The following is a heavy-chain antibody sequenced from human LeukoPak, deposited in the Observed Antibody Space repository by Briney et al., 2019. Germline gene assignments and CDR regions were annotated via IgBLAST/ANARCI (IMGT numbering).Heavy chain of an antibody. CDR3: ARGLISAAGSFQH. CDR2: VQHSGST. CDR1: GFTFRTSW. Sequence: GSLRLSCVVSGFTFRTSWMAWVRQPPGKGLEWIGEVQHSGSTNYNPSLKSRVTVSVDTSRNQFSLKLSSVTAADTAVYYCARGLISAAGSFQHWGQGTLVTVSS. V-gene: IGHV4-4*02. J-gene: IGHJ1*01. D-gene: IGHD6-13*01.